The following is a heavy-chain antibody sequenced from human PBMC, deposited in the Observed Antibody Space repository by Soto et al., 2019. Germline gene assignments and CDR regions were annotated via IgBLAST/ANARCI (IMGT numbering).Heavy chain of an antibody. V-gene: IGHV1-69*01. CDR2: IIPICGTA. CDR1: GGTFSSYA. Sequence: QVQLVQSGAEVKKPGSSVKVSCKASGGTFSSYAISWVRQAPGQGLEWMGGIIPICGTANYAKKFQGRVTITADESTSTAYMELSSLRSKDTAVYYCASRTTVPTPYWYFDLWGRGTLVTVSS. J-gene: IGHJ2*01. CDR3: ASRTTVPTPYWYFDL. D-gene: IGHD4-17*01.